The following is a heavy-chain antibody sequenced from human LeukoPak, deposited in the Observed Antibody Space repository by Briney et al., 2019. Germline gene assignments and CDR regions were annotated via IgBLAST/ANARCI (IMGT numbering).Heavy chain of an antibody. V-gene: IGHV3-21*01. D-gene: IGHD1-26*01. CDR1: GCTFSSYS. CDR2: IISSSSYI. Sequence: PGGSLRLSCSASGCTFSSYSMNWVRQAPGKELEWVSAIISSSSYIYYADSVKGRFTISRDNAKNSLYLQMNSLRAEDTAVYYCARDLGRGYAFDIWGQGTMVTVSS. CDR3: ARDLGRGYAFDI. J-gene: IGHJ3*02.